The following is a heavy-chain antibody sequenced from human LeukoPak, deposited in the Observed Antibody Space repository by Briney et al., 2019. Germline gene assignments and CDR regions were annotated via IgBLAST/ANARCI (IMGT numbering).Heavy chain of an antibody. CDR3: ARGEWDLLFDY. J-gene: IGHJ4*02. V-gene: IGHV4-59*01. Sequence: SETLSLTCTVSGGSLSGYYWSWIRQPPGKGLEWIGYIFYSGSTNYNPSLKSRVTISVDTSKNQFSLKLSSVTAADTAVYYCARGEWDLLFDYWGQGTLVTVSS. CDR2: IFYSGST. D-gene: IGHD1-26*01. CDR1: GGSLSGYY.